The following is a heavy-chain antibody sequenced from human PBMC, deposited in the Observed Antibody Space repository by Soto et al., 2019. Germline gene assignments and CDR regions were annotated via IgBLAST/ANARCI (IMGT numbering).Heavy chain of an antibody. V-gene: IGHV1-69*06. Sequence: QVQLGQSGAEVKKPGSSVKFSCQASGGTFSSYAISWVRQGPGQGLEWVGGIIPIFGTANYAQKFQGRVTSTADKATSTAYRELSSLRSEDTAVYYGAGDLAYYYDSSGRNWFDPWGQGTLVTVSS. J-gene: IGHJ5*02. D-gene: IGHD3-22*01. CDR3: AGDLAYYYDSSGRNWFDP. CDR1: GGTFSSYA. CDR2: IIPIFGTA.